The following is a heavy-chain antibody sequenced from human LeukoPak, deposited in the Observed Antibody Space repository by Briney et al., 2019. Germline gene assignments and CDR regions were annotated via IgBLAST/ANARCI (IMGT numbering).Heavy chain of an antibody. CDR3: AKESKYYP. CDR2: ISASGGST. Sequence: PGGSLRLSCAASGFTFSSFAITWVRQAPGKGLEWVSAISASGGSTYYADSVKGRFTTSRDNSKNTLYLQMNSLRAEDTAVYYCAKESKYYPWGQGTLVTVSS. V-gene: IGHV3-23*01. J-gene: IGHJ5*02. CDR1: GFTFSSFA. D-gene: IGHD3-10*01.